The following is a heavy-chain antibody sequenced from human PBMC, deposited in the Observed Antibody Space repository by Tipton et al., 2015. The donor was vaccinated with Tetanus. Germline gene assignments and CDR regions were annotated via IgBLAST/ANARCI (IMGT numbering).Heavy chain of an antibody. CDR2: VSGTGEST. CDR3: AKDYIAGATKGPYCFAS. D-gene: IGHD1-26*01. J-gene: IGHJ4*02. Sequence: SLRLSCAASGFTFSSYAMSWVRQSQGKGLEWVSGVSGTGESTFYADSVKGRFTISRDTSRHTVYLQMNSLRAEDTAIYYCAKDYIAGATKGPYCFASWGQGALVSVSS. CDR1: GFTFSSYA. V-gene: IGHV3-23*01.